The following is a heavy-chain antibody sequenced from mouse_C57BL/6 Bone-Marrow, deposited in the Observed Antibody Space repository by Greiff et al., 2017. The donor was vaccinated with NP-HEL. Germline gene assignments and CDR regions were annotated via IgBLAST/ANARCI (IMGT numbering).Heavy chain of an antibody. D-gene: IGHD2-1*01. CDR1: GFNIKDDY. J-gene: IGHJ4*01. V-gene: IGHV14-4*01. Sequence: EVQLQQSGAELVRPGASVKLSCTASGFNIKDDYMHWVKQRPEQGLEWIGWIDPENGDTAYASKFQGKATITADTSSNTAYLQLSSLTSEDTAVYYCTLYYGNYAGAMDYWGQGTSVTVSS. CDR2: IDPENGDT. CDR3: TLYYGNYAGAMDY.